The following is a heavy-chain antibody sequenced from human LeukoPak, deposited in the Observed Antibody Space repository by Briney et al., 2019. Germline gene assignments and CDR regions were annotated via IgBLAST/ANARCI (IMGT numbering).Heavy chain of an antibody. CDR1: GYTFTSYG. V-gene: IGHV1-18*01. J-gene: IGHJ4*02. D-gene: IGHD4-17*01. CDR2: ISGYNGNT. Sequence: ASVKVSCKASGYTFTSYGISWVRQAPGQGLEWMGWISGYNGNTNYAQKFQGRVTMTTDTSTSTAYMELSSLRSEDTAVYYCARIQNDYGDYPDYWGQGTLVTVSS. CDR3: ARIQNDYGDYPDY.